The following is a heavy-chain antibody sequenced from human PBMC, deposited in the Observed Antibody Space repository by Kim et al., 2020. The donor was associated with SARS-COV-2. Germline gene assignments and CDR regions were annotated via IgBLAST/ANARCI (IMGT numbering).Heavy chain of an antibody. CDR2: RT. Sequence: RTLYADTVKGGFPIARDNSKSALYLQMTSLRGEDTAVYYCAKDGRTFDIWGQGTMVTVSS. V-gene: IGHV3-23*01. J-gene: IGHJ3*02. CDR3: AKDGRTFDI.